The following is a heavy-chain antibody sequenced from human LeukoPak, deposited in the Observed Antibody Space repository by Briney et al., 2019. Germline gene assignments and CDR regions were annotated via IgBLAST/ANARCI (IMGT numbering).Heavy chain of an antibody. CDR2: ISANSGGT. CDR3: ARVGQWLDGGNWFDP. V-gene: IGHV1-2*02. Sequence: SVKVSCKACLYTFTRYYMHWVRQAPAQGLEGMGWISANSGGTNYAQKFQGRVTMTRDTSMSKAYMELSRVRAEDTAVYYCARVGQWLDGGNWFDPWGQGTLVTV. J-gene: IGHJ5*02. CDR1: LYTFTRYY. D-gene: IGHD6-19*01.